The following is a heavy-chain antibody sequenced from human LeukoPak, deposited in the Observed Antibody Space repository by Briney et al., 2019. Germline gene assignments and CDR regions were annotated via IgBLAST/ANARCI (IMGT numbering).Heavy chain of an antibody. CDR2: INPSGGST. V-gene: IGHV1-46*01. Sequence: ASVSVSCKASGYTFTSYYMHWVRQAPGQGLEWMGIINPSGGSTSHAQKFQVRVTMTRDTSTSTVYMELSILRSEDTAVYYCARVGRSSYGAFDGRGHLAIVTVSS. J-gene: IGHJ4*03. CDR1: GYTFTSYY. D-gene: IGHD4-17*01. CDR3: ARVGRSSYGAFDG.